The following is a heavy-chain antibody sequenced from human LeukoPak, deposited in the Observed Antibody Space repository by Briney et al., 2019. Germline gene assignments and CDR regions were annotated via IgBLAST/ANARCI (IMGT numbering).Heavy chain of an antibody. V-gene: IGHV3-23*01. CDR3: AKYPSRGIAVAPFDY. J-gene: IGHJ4*02. CDR2: ISGSGGST. D-gene: IGHD6-19*01. CDR1: GFTFSSYA. Sequence: QPGGSLRLSCAASGFTFSSYAMSWVRQAPGKGLEWVSAISGSGGSTYYADSVKGRFTISRDNSKNTLYLQMNSLRAEDTAIYYCAKYPSRGIAVAPFDYWGQGTLVTVSS.